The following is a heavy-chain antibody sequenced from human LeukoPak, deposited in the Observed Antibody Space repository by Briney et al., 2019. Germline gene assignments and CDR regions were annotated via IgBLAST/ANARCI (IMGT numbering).Heavy chain of an antibody. Sequence: GSLRLSCLGSGFTFSSYSMNWVRQAPGKGLEWVSSITGSGTNMFYADSVRGRFTISRDNAKNSLYLQMHSLTADDTAVYYCARDGGWHYDGNLDYWGQGTLVTVSS. CDR3: ARDGGWHYDGNLDY. CDR2: ITGSGTNM. J-gene: IGHJ4*02. V-gene: IGHV3-21*01. D-gene: IGHD4-23*01. CDR1: GFTFSSYS.